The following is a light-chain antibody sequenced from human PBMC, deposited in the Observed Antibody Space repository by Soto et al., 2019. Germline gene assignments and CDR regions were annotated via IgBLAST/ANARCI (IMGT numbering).Light chain of an antibody. CDR3: QQYGNSPQT. J-gene: IGKJ1*01. Sequence: VLTQSACTLSLSPGERATLSCRASQSVSSTLAWYQQKPGQAPRLLIYGASSRATGIPNRFSGSGSGTDFTLTISRLEPEDFAVYYCQQYGNSPQTFGQGTKVDI. CDR1: QSVSST. CDR2: GAS. V-gene: IGKV3-20*01.